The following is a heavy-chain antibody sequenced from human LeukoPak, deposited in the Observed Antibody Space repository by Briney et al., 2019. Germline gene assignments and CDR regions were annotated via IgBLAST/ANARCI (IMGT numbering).Heavy chain of an antibody. J-gene: IGHJ4*02. Sequence: PGGSLRLSCAASGFTFSSYWMHWVRHAPGKGLVWVLRINSDGSSTSYADSVKGRFTISRDNAKNTLYLQMNSLRAEDTAVYYCVRGSMVRGVITPNYYWGQGTLVTVSS. CDR1: GFTFSSYW. D-gene: IGHD3-10*01. CDR3: VRGSMVRGVITPNYY. V-gene: IGHV3-74*01. CDR2: INSDGSST.